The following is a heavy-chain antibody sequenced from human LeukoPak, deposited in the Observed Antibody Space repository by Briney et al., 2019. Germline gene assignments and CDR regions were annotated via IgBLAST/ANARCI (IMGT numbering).Heavy chain of an antibody. CDR1: GYSFTSYW. D-gene: IGHD3-22*01. CDR3: ATRPYYYDSSGYVRGDY. Sequence: GESLKISCKGSGYSFTSYWIGWVRQMPGRGLEWMGIIYPGDSDTRYSPSFQGQVTISADKSISTAYLQWSSLKASDTAMYYCATRPYYYDSSGYVRGDYWGQGTLVTVSS. V-gene: IGHV5-51*01. J-gene: IGHJ4*02. CDR2: IYPGDSDT.